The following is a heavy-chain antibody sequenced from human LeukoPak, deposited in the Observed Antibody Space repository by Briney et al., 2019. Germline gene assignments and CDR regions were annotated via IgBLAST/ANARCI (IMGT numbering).Heavy chain of an antibody. CDR1: GVTFSSYA. CDR2: ISYDGSNK. D-gene: IGHD2-21*02. Sequence: GGSLRLSCAASGVTFSSYAMHWVRQAPGKGLEWVAVISYDGSNKYYADSVKGRFTISRDNSKNTLYLQMNSLRAEDTAVYYCARDRVTAIPEGYFDYWGQGTLVTVSS. V-gene: IGHV3-30*01. J-gene: IGHJ4*02. CDR3: ARDRVTAIPEGYFDY.